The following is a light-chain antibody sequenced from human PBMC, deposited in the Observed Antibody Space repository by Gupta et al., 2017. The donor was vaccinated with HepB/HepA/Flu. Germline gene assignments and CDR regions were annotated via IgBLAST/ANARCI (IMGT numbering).Light chain of an antibody. CDR3: QQYYNTPYT. V-gene: IGKV4-1*01. Sequence: DIVMIQSPDSLAVSLGERATINCKSSQSVLYSSNNKNYLAWYQQKPGQPPKLLIYWASARESGVPDRFSGSGSGTDFTLTISSLQAEDVAVYYCQQYYNTPYTFGQGTKVDI. CDR1: QSVLYSSNNKNY. CDR2: WAS. J-gene: IGKJ2*01.